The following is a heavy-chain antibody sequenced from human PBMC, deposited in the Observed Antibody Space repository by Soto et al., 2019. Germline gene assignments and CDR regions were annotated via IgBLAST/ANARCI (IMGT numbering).Heavy chain of an antibody. D-gene: IGHD5-12*01. V-gene: IGHV4-30-4*01. CDR1: GGSISSGDYY. J-gene: IGHJ4*02. CDR3: ARVNSGYEIYDY. CDR2: IYYSGST. Sequence: PSETLSLTCTVSGGSISSGDYYWSWIRQPPGKGLEWIGSIYYSGSTYYNPSLKSRVTISVDTSKNQFSLKLSSVTAADTAVYYCARVNSGYEIYDYWGQGTLVTVSS.